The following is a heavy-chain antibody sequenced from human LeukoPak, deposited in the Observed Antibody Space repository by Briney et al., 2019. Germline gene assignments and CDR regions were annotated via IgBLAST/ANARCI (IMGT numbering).Heavy chain of an antibody. J-gene: IGHJ2*01. CDR1: GFTFSSYS. D-gene: IGHD7-27*01. V-gene: IGHV3-21*01. Sequence: KTGGSLRLSCAASGFTFSSYSMNWVRQAPGKGLEWVSSISSSSSYIYYADSVKGRFTISRDNAKNSLYLQMNSLRAEDTAVYYCARDRPPNWGDYRYFDLWSRGTLVTVSS. CDR2: ISSSSSYI. CDR3: ARDRPPNWGDYRYFDL.